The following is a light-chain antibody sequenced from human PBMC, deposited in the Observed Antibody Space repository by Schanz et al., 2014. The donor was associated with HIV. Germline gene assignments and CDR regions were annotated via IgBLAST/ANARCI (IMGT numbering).Light chain of an antibody. V-gene: IGKV3-20*01. CDR1: QHVTSWS. Sequence: EIVLTQSPGTLSLSPGETVTLSCRASQHVTSWSLAWFQQKPGQPPRLLIYGADSRATGVPDRFSGRGSGKEFLLNISSLEPEDIAVYYCQQYGSSPYSFGQGTTLEMK. CDR3: QQYGSSPYS. J-gene: IGKJ2*03. CDR2: GAD.